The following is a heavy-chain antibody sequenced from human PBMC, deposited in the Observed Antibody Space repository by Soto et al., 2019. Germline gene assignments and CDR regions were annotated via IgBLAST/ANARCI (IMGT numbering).Heavy chain of an antibody. Sequence: PSETLSLTCAVYGGSFSGYYWSWIRQPPGKGLEWIGEINHSGSTNYNPSLKSRVTISVDTSKNQFSLKLSSVTAADTAVYYCARARGIMITFGGVIFFDYWGQGTLVTVSS. CDR1: GGSFSGYY. V-gene: IGHV4-34*01. CDR2: INHSGST. CDR3: ARARGIMITFGGVIFFDY. D-gene: IGHD3-16*01. J-gene: IGHJ4*02.